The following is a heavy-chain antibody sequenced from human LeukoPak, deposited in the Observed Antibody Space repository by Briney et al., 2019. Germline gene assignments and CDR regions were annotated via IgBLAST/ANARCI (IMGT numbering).Heavy chain of an antibody. CDR3: AGYCSSEDY. J-gene: IGHJ4*02. CDR2: ISSSSTYI. D-gene: IGHD6-6*01. CDR1: GFTFRTCS. Sequence: GGSLRLSCAASGFTFRTCSMNWVRQAPGKGLEWVSAISSSSTYIYYADSVKGRFTISRDDAKNSLSLQMNSLRAEDTAVYFCAGYCSSEDYWGQGTLVTVSS. V-gene: IGHV3-21*01.